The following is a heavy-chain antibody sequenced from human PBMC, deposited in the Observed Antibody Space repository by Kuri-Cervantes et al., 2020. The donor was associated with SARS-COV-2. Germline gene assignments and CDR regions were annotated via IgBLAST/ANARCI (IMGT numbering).Heavy chain of an antibody. Sequence: LSLTCAASGFTFSNSDMNWVHQAPGKGLEWVSGVSWNGSRTHYADSVKGRFTISRDNSKNTLYLQMNSLRAEDTAVYYCARSARAAGTYYYYGMDVWGQGTTVTVSS. J-gene: IGHJ6*02. CDR1: GFTFSNSD. V-gene: IGHV3-35*01. CDR3: ARSARAAGTYYYYGMDV. D-gene: IGHD6-13*01. CDR2: VSWNGSRT.